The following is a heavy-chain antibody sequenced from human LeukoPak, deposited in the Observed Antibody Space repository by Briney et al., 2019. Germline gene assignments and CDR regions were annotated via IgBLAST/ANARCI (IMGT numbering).Heavy chain of an antibody. CDR3: ARAHPYYMDV. J-gene: IGHJ6*03. CDR2: INHSGST. V-gene: IGHV4-34*01. CDR1: GGSFSGYY. Sequence: SETLSLTCAVDGGSFSGYYWSWIRQPPGKGLEWIGEINHSGSTNYNPSLKSRVTISVDTSKNQFSLKLSSVTAADTAVYFCARAHPYYMDVWGKGTTVTVSS.